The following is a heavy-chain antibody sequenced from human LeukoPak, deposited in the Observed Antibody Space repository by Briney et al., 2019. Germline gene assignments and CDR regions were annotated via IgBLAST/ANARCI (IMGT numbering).Heavy chain of an antibody. D-gene: IGHD3-3*01. V-gene: IGHV3-7*01. Sequence: GGSLRLSCTGSGFTFSDYWMTWAGQPPGKGLEWVANLRPDGSDNYYVDSVKGQFTISRDNAKKLVYLQMNSLRAEDTAVYYCARDAYDDASESWGQGTLVTVSS. J-gene: IGHJ5*02. CDR1: GFTFSDYW. CDR3: ARDAYDDASES. CDR2: LRPDGSDN.